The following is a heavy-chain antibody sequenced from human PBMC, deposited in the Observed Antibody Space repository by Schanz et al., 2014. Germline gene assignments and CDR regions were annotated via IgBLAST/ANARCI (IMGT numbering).Heavy chain of an antibody. CDR3: ARDFDDRRGYGSGYCLGDCMDV. J-gene: IGHJ6*02. Sequence: QVQLQESGPGLVKPSETLSLTCVVSRHSFSSSNWWGWIRQAPGKGLEWVSDISSGSSYANYADSVKGRFTISRDNAKNSLYLQMNSLRAEDTAVYYCARDFDDRRGYGSGYCLGDCMDVWGQGTTVTVSS. D-gene: IGHD3-10*01. V-gene: IGHV3-11*05. CDR2: ISSGSSYA. CDR1: RHSFSSSN.